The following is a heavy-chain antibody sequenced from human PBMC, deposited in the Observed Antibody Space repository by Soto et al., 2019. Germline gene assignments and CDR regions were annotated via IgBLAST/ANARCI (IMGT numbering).Heavy chain of an antibody. D-gene: IGHD6-13*01. CDR3: ARVFSDSSSFVDT. CDR2: IYYSGRT. J-gene: IGHJ5*02. CDR1: GGSISSGGYY. Sequence: SETLSLTCTVSGGSISSGGYYWSWIRQHPGKGLEWIGYIYYSGRTNYNPSLKSRVTISVDTSKNQFSLKLNSVTAADTAVYYCARVFSDSSSFVDTWGQGTLVTVSS. V-gene: IGHV4-31*03.